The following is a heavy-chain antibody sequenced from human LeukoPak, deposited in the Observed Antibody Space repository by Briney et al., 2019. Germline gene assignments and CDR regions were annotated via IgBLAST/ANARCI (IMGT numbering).Heavy chain of an antibody. CDR2: ISGSGSTT. CDR3: AKVGDYYGSGKYSNFDY. Sequence: GGSLRLSCAASGFTFSSYAMTWVRQAPGKGLEWVSAISGSGSTTYYADSVKGRFTISRDNSKNTLYLQMSSLRAEDTAVYYCAKVGDYYGSGKYSNFDYWGQGTLVTVSS. V-gene: IGHV3-23*01. J-gene: IGHJ4*02. D-gene: IGHD3-10*01. CDR1: GFTFSSYA.